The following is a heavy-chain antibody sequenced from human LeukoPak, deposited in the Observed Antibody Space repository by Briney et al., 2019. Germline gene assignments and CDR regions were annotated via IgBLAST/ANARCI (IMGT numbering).Heavy chain of an antibody. D-gene: IGHD3-22*01. V-gene: IGHV4-4*07. J-gene: IGHJ3*02. CDR1: SGSISNYY. CDR2: IYSTGSS. Sequence: PSETLSPTCTVSSGSISNYYWSWIRQPAGKGLEWIGCIYSTGSSTYNPSLKSRVTMSVDTSKNQFSLKLSSVTAADTAVYYCARDITLIVVSGVFDIWGQGTMVTVSS. CDR3: ARDITLIVVSGVFDI.